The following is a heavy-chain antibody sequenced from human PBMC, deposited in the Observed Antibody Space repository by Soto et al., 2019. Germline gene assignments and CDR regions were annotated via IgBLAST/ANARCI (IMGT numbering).Heavy chain of an antibody. V-gene: IGHV5-51*01. CDR2: IYPGDSQT. CDR3: ARPNYGGNWFES. D-gene: IGHD3-10*01. Sequence: GCVRQMTGKGLEWMRIIYPGDSQTRYNPSFEGQVTMSADKSISTAYQQWNSLKASDTALYSCARPNYGGNWFESRRNGTLVTVSS. J-gene: IGHJ5*01.